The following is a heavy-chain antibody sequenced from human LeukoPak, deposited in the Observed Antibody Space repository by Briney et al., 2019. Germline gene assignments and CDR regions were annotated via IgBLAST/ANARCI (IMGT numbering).Heavy chain of an antibody. CDR1: GGTFSSYA. D-gene: IGHD3-3*01. V-gene: IGHV1-69*13. J-gene: IGHJ5*02. CDR3: ASVVKFWSGMELDLTRNWFDP. Sequence: SVKVSCKASGGTFSSYAISWVRQAPGQGLEWMGGIIPIFGTANYAQKFQGRVTITADESTSTAYMELSSLRSEDTAVYYCASVVKFWSGMELDLTRNWFDPWGQGTLVTVSS. CDR2: IIPIFGTA.